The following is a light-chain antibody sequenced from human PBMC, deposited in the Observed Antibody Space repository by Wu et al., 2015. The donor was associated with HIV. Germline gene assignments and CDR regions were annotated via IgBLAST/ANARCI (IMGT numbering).Light chain of an antibody. CDR3: QKYNTAPWT. J-gene: IGKJ1*01. CDR2: GAS. Sequence: DIQMTQSPSSLSAPVGDSINITCRASQGISNYLAWYQQIPGKVPKLLIYGASTLQSGVPSRFSGSGSGTEFTLTISSLQTEDVATYYCQKYNTAPWTFGQGTKVE. CDR1: QGISNY. V-gene: IGKV1-27*01.